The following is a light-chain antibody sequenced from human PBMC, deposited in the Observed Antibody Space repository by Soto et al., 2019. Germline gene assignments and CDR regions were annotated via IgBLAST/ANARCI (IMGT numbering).Light chain of an antibody. J-gene: IGLJ1*01. CDR2: GVN. CDR3: SSYPNSNTFV. CDR1: SSNVSAYNY. V-gene: IGLV2-14*03. Sequence: QSALTQPASVSGSPGQSISISFTGTSSNVSAYNYVSWYQQHPGKAPNLMIYGVNHRPSGVSIRFSGTKSGNTASLTISRLQADDEGYYYCSSYPNSNTFVFGSGTKLTVL.